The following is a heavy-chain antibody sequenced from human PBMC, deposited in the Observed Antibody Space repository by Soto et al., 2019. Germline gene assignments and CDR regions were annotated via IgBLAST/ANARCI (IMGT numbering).Heavy chain of an antibody. D-gene: IGHD3-10*01. CDR3: ARDRGVSPPNYYYYGMDV. V-gene: IGHV3-53*02. CDR2: IYSGGST. Sequence: EVQLVETGGGLIQPGGSLRLSCAASGFTVSSNYMSWVRQAPGKGLEWVSVIYSGGSTYYADSVKGRFTISRDNSKNQLYLQMNSLRAEDTAVYYCARDRGVSPPNYYYYGMDVWGQGTTVTVSS. J-gene: IGHJ6*02. CDR1: GFTVSSNY.